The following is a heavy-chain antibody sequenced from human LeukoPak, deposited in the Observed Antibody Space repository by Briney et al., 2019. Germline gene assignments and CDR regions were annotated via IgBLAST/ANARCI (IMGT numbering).Heavy chain of an antibody. CDR3: ARSGSYSDSSGYYFDY. CDR2: IKHVGSEK. V-gene: IGHV3-7*01. CDR1: GFTFSTYL. D-gene: IGHD3-22*01. J-gene: IGHJ4*02. Sequence: GGSLRLSCAASGFTFSTYLMSWVRQAPGKGLEWVANIKHVGSEKYYVDSVKGRFTISRDNARNSLYLQMNSLRAEDTAVYYCARSGSYSDSSGYYFDYWGQGALVTVSS.